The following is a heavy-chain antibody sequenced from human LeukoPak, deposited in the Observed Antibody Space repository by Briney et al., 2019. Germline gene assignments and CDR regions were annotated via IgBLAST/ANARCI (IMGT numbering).Heavy chain of an antibody. V-gene: IGHV3-48*03. CDR3: AELGITMIGGV. J-gene: IGHJ6*04. CDR2: ISSSGSTI. Sequence: PGGSLRLSCAASGFTFSSYEMNCARQAPGKGLEWVSYISSSGSTIYYADSVKGRFTISRDNAKNSLYLQMNSLRAEDTAVYYCAELGITMIGGVWGKGTTVTISS. D-gene: IGHD3-10*02. CDR1: GFTFSSYE.